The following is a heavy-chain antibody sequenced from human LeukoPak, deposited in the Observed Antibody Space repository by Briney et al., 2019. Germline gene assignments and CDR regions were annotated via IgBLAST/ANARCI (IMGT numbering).Heavy chain of an antibody. CDR1: GYGFTSYW. D-gene: IGHD3-22*01. CDR2: IYPGDSDT. Sequence: GESLKISCKGSGYGFTSYWIGWVRQMPGKGLEWMGIIYPGDSDTRYSPSFQGQVTISADKSISTAYLQWSSLKASDTAMYYCARLTTMIVVVPGDFDHWGQGTLVTVSS. V-gene: IGHV5-51*01. J-gene: IGHJ4*02. CDR3: ARLTTMIVVVPGDFDH.